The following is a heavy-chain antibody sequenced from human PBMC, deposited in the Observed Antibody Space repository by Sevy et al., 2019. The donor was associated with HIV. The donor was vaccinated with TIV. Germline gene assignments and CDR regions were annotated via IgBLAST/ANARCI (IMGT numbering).Heavy chain of an antibody. J-gene: IGHJ4*02. D-gene: IGHD5-12*01. V-gene: IGHV4-59*01. CDR1: GGSISSYY. CDR2: IYYSGST. Sequence: SETLSLTCTVSGGSISSYYWSWIRQPPGKGLEWIGYIYYSGSTNYNPSLKSRVTISVDTSENQFSLKLSSVTAADTAVYYCARQEDGYNSFDYWGQGTLVTVSS. CDR3: ARQEDGYNSFDY.